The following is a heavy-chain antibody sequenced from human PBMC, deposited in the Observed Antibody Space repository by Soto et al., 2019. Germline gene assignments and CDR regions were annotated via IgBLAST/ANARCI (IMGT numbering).Heavy chain of an antibody. CDR3: AKDPSWYTTTNNWFDP. D-gene: IGHD1-1*01. CDR1: GFTFSSYA. CDR2: ISGSGGST. J-gene: IGHJ5*02. Sequence: GGSLRLSCAASGFTFSSYAMSWVRQAPGKGLEWVSAISGSGGSTYYADSMKGRFTISRDNSKNTLYLQMNSLRAEDTAVYYCAKDPSWYTTTNNWFDPWGQGTLVTVSS. V-gene: IGHV3-23*01.